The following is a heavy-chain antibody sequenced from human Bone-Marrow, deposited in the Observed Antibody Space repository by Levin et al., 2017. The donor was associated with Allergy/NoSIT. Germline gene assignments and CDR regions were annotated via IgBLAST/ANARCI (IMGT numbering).Heavy chain of an antibody. V-gene: IGHV3-23*01. CDR2: ISGDSVYT. CDR1: GFTFSSYS. Sequence: PGGSLRLSCAASGFTFSSYSMTWVRQAPGKGLEYVAAISGDSVYTPYADSVKGRFTISRDNSKNTLYLQMNSLRAEDTAVYYCGKCSTTCQWGCFDHWGQGTLVTVSS. CDR3: GKCSTTCQWGCFDH. J-gene: IGHJ4*02. D-gene: IGHD1-26*01.